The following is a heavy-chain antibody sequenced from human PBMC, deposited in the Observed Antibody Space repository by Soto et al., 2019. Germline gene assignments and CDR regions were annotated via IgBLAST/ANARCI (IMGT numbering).Heavy chain of an antibody. D-gene: IGHD1-1*01. CDR1: GYTFTNHD. CDR3: ARVGGNWNDDYFDH. Sequence: QVQLVQSGAEVKKPGASVKVSCKASGYTFTNHDINWVRQTTGQGLEWMGWMNPNSGDTGYARKFQGRVTMTRDTSIRTAYMELSNLRSDDTAVYYCARVGGNWNDDYFDHWGQGALVTVSS. J-gene: IGHJ4*02. CDR2: MNPNSGDT. V-gene: IGHV1-8*01.